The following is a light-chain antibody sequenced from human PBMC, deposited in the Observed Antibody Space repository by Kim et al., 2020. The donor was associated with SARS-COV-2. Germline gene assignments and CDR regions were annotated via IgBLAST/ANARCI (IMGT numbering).Light chain of an antibody. Sequence: EIVLMQSPGTLSLSPGERATLSCRASQSISSSYLAWYQQKPGQAPRLLIYGASSRATGIPDRFSGSGSGTDFTLTISRVEPEDFAVYHCQQYGNSPITFGQRTPLEIK. CDR1: QSISSSY. CDR2: GAS. CDR3: QQYGNSPIT. J-gene: IGKJ5*01. V-gene: IGKV3-20*01.